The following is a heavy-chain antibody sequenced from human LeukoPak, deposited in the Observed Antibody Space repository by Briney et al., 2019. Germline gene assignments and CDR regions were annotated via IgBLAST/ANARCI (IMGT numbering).Heavy chain of an antibody. J-gene: IGHJ5*02. CDR1: GDSIISTSYN. CDR3: ARLPTGYPNWFDP. CDR2: IYHSGTT. V-gene: IGHV4-39*01. D-gene: IGHD3-9*01. Sequence: PSETLSLTCTVSGDSIISTSYNWGWIRQPPGKGLEWIGTIYHSGTTYYNPSLESRVTISVDTSKNQFLLKLRSVTVADTAVYYCARLPTGYPNWFDPWGQGNLVTVSS.